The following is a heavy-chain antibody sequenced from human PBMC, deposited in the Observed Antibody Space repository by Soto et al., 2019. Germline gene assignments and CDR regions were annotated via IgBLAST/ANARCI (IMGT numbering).Heavy chain of an antibody. CDR1: GYTLTELS. V-gene: IGHV1-24*01. D-gene: IGHD2-15*01. CDR2: FDPEDGET. Sequence: GASVKVSCKVSGYTLTELSMHWVRQAPGKGLEWMGGFDPEDGETIYAQKFQGRVTMTEDTSTDTAYMELSSLRSEDTAVYYCAKAEAVVAALGGYYHGMDVWGQGPTVTASS. J-gene: IGHJ6*02. CDR3: AKAEAVVAALGGYYHGMDV.